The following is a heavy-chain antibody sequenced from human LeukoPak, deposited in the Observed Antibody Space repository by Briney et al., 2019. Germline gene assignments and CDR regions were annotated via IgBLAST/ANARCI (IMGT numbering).Heavy chain of an antibody. CDR1: GYTFTSYD. CDR2: MNPNSGNT. J-gene: IGHJ4*02. D-gene: IGHD3-9*01. V-gene: IGHV1-8*03. Sequence: ASVKVSCKASGYTFTSYDINWVRQATGQGLEWMGWMNPNSGNTGYAQKFQGRVTITRNTSISTAYMELSSLRSEDTAVYYCARGGSFPRRGWPNYDILTGVTAAEDYWGQGTLVTVSS. CDR3: ARGGSFPRRGWPNYDILTGVTAAEDY.